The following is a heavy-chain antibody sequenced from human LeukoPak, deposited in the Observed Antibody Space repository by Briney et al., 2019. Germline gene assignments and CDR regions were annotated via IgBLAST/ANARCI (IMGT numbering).Heavy chain of an antibody. Sequence: KTGGSLRLSCAASGFTFSRYAMNWVRQAPGKGLEWVSAIIGSGGTTSYADSVKGRFTISRDNAKKSLFLQMSSLRAEDAAVYYCARGWSFSYWGQGTLVTVSS. CDR3: ARGWSFSY. CDR2: IIGSGGTT. CDR1: GFTFSRYA. D-gene: IGHD2-8*01. V-gene: IGHV3-23*01. J-gene: IGHJ4*02.